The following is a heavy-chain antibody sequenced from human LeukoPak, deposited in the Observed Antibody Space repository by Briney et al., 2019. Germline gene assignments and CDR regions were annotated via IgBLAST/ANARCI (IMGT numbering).Heavy chain of an antibody. V-gene: IGHV4-59*01. Sequence: PSETLCLTCTVSGASISSYYWSWIRQPPGKGLEWIGYIHYGGGTNHNPSLKSRVTISVDTSKNQFSLKLSSVTAADTAVYYCARVTDSRGYYYSDDAFDIWGQGTMVTVSS. D-gene: IGHD3-22*01. CDR2: IHYGGGT. CDR1: GASISSYY. J-gene: IGHJ3*02. CDR3: ARVTDSRGYYYSDDAFDI.